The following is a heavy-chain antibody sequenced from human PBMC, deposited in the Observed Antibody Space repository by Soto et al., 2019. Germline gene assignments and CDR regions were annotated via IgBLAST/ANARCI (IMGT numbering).Heavy chain of an antibody. D-gene: IGHD5-12*01. CDR3: AREKIVAGFYYGLAV. Sequence: QVQLVQSGAEVKKPGASVRVSCKGLGYTFTGYYIHWIRQAPGQGLEWLAWINANSGGASHAQKFQGRVTMTRDTSISTVYMELSRLTSDDTAVYYCAREKIVAGFYYGLAVWGKGTTVTVS. CDR2: INANSGGA. CDR1: GYTFTGYY. V-gene: IGHV1-2*02. J-gene: IGHJ6*04.